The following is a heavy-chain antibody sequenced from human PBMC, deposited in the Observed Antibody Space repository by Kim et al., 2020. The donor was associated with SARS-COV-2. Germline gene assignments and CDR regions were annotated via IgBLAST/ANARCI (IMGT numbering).Heavy chain of an antibody. D-gene: IGHD3-10*01. Sequence: GGSRRLSCAASGFTFSSYGMHWVRQAPGKGLEWVAVISYDGSNKYYADSVKGRFTISRDNSKNTLYLQMNSLRAEDTAVYYCAKEGGLWFGELRGDYYY. CDR1: GFTFSSYG. V-gene: IGHV3-30*18. J-gene: IGHJ6*01. CDR2: ISYDGSNK. CDR3: AKEGGLWFGELRGDYYY.